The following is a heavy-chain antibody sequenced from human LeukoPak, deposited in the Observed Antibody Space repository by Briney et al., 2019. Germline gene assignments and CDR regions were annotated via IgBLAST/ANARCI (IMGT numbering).Heavy chain of an antibody. V-gene: IGHV1-18*01. J-gene: IGHJ4*02. CDR2: ISAYNGNT. Sequence: ASVKVSCKASGYTFTSYGISWVRQAPGQGLEWMGWISAYNGNTNYAQKLQGRVTMTTDTSTSTAYMELRSLRSDDTAVYYCARNYDYVWGSYRHSPFWDYWGQGTLVTVSS. CDR1: GYTFTSYG. CDR3: ARNYDYVWGSYRHSPFWDY. D-gene: IGHD3-16*02.